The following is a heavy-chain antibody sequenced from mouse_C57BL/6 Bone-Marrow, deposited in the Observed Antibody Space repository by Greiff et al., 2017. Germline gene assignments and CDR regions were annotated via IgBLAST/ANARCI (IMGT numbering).Heavy chain of an antibody. V-gene: IGHV1-9*01. Sequence: QVQLQQSGAELVKPGASVKLSCKATGYTFTGYWIEWVKQRPGHGLEWIGGIFPGSGSTSYNEKFKGKATFTADTSSNTAYMQLSSLTTEDSAIYYCARWGYAMDYWGQGTSVTVSS. J-gene: IGHJ4*01. CDR2: IFPGSGST. CDR1: GYTFTGYW. CDR3: ARWGYAMDY.